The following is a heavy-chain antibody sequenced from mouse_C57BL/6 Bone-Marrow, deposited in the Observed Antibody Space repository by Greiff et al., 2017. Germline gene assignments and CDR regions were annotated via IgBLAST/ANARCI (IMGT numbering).Heavy chain of an antibody. Sequence: EVKLQESGGDLVKPGGSLKLSCAGSGFTFSSYGMSWVRQTPDKRLEWVATISSGGSYTYYPDSVKGRFTISRDNAKNTLYLQMSSLKSEDTAMYYCARQQLGRFACWGQGTLVAVSA. CDR1: GFTFSSYG. CDR2: ISSGGSYT. V-gene: IGHV5-6*01. J-gene: IGHJ3*01. D-gene: IGHD4-1*02. CDR3: ARQQLGRFAC.